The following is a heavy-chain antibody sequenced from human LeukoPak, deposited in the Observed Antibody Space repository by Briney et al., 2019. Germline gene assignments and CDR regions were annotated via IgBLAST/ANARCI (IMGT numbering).Heavy chain of an antibody. Sequence: SETLSLTCTVSGGSISSYYWSWIRQPAGKGLEWLGRIYTSGSTNYNPSLKSRVTMSVDTSKNQFSLKLSSVTAADTAVYYCARGYDYDILTGYSNWFDPWGQGTLVTVSS. CDR1: GGSISSYY. CDR2: IYTSGST. CDR3: ARGYDYDILTGYSNWFDP. J-gene: IGHJ5*02. D-gene: IGHD3-9*01. V-gene: IGHV4-4*07.